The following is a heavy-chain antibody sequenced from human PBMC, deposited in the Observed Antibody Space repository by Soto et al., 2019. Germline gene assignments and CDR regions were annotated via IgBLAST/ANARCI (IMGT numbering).Heavy chain of an antibody. D-gene: IGHD6-6*01. CDR1: GGSISSYY. J-gene: IGHJ3*02. CDR3: ARDIAARPHAFDI. Sequence: SETLSLTCTVSGGSISSYYWTWIRQPPGKGLEWIGYIYYSGSTNYNPSLKSRVTISVDTSKNQFSLKLSSVTAADTAVYYCARDIAARPHAFDIWGQGTMVTVSS. CDR2: IYYSGST. V-gene: IGHV4-59*01.